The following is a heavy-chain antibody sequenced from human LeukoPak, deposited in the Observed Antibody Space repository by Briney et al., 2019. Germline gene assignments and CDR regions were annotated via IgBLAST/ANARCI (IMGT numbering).Heavy chain of an antibody. CDR3: ARQKIIAAPYNWFDP. J-gene: IGHJ5*02. V-gene: IGHV1-18*01. D-gene: IGHD6-6*01. CDR2: ISAYNGNT. Sequence: ASVKVSCKASGYTFTSYGISWVRQAPGQGLEWMGWISAYNGNTNYAQKLQGRVTMTTDTSTSTAYMELRSLRSDDPAVYYCARQKIIAAPYNWFDPWGQGTLVTVYS. CDR1: GYTFTSYG.